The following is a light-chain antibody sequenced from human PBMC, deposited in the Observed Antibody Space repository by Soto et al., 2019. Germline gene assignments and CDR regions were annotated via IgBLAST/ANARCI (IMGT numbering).Light chain of an antibody. CDR1: QSVSSN. CDR2: GAS. J-gene: IGKJ4*01. V-gene: IGKV3-15*01. CDR3: QQYNNWPPLT. Sequence: EIVLTQSPATLSLSPVERATLSCMASQSVSSNLAWYQQKPGQAPRLLIYGASTRATGIPARFSGSGSGTEFTLTISSLQSEDFAVYYCQQYNNWPPLTFGGGTKVDIK.